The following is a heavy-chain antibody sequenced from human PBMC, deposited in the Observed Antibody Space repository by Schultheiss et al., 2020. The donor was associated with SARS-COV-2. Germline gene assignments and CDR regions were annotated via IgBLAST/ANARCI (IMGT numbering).Heavy chain of an antibody. CDR2: IKSKTDGGTT. Sequence: GGSLRLSCAASGFTVSSNYMSWVRQAPGKGLEWVGRIKSKTDGGTTDYAAPVKGRFTISRDDSKNTLYLQMNSLKTEDTAVYYCTTERVRGANGYYYYYYGMDVWGQGTTVTVSS. J-gene: IGHJ6*02. CDR3: TTERVRGANGYYYYYYGMDV. D-gene: IGHD3-10*01. V-gene: IGHV3-15*01. CDR1: GFTVSSNY.